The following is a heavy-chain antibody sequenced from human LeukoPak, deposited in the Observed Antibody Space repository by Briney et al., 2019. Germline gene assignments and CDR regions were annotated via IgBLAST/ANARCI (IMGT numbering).Heavy chain of an antibody. J-gene: IGHJ4*02. CDR3: AKDIAITMVRGVFFDY. V-gene: IGHV3-9*01. Sequence: GGSLRLSCAASGFTFDDYAMHWVRQAPGKGLEWVSGISWNSGSIGYADSVKGRFTISRDNAKNSLYLQMNSLGAEDTALYYCAKDIAITMVRGVFFDYWGQGTLVTVSS. CDR1: GFTFDDYA. D-gene: IGHD3-10*01. CDR2: ISWNSGSI.